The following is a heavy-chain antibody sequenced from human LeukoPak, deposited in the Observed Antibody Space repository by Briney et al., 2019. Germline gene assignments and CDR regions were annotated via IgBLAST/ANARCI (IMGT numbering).Heavy chain of an antibody. CDR1: GYTFTDYY. CDR2: ISPNSGGT. J-gene: IGHJ4*02. Sequence: GASVEVSCKASGYTFTDYYIHWVRQAPGQGLEWMGWISPNSGGTYYAQNFQGRVTMTRDTSITTAYMELSRLRSDDTAVYYCARRAPDFYGYDYWGQGTLVTVSS. CDR3: ARRAPDFYGYDY. V-gene: IGHV1-2*02. D-gene: IGHD3-3*01.